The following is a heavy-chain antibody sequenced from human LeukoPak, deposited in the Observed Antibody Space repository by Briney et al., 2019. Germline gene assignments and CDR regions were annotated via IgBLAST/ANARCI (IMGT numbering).Heavy chain of an antibody. CDR3: ASLLQLKQYYYYGMDV. Sequence: ASVKVSCKASGGTFSSYAISWVRQAPGQGLEWMGRIIPILGIANYAQKFQGRVTITADKSTSTAYMELSSLRSEDTAVYYCASLLQLKQYYYYGMDVWGQGTTVTVSS. V-gene: IGHV1-69*04. CDR1: GGTFSSYA. D-gene: IGHD1-26*01. J-gene: IGHJ6*02. CDR2: IIPILGIA.